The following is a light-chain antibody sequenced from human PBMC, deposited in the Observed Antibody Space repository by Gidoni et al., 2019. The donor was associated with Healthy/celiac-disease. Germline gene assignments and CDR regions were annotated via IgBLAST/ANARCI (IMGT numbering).Light chain of an antibody. Sequence: SYVLTQPPSVSVAPGKTARITCGGNNIRSKSVHWYQQKLGQAPVLVIYYDSDRPSGIPERFSGSNSGNTATLTISRVEAGDEADYYCQVWDSSSDHPRVFGGGTKLTVL. J-gene: IGLJ2*01. CDR2: YDS. CDR1: NIRSKS. CDR3: QVWDSSSDHPRV. V-gene: IGLV3-21*04.